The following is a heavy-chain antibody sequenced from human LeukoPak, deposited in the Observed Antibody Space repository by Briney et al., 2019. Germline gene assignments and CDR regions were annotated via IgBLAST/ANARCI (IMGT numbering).Heavy chain of an antibody. V-gene: IGHV4-34*01. Sequence: SSETLSLTCAVYGVSFSGYYWSWIRQPPGKGLEWIGEINHSGSTNYNPSLKSRVTISVDTSKNQFSLKLSSVTAADTAVYYCARAQLRWFDPWGQGTLVTVSS. CDR3: ARAQLRWFDP. CDR1: GVSFSGYY. J-gene: IGHJ5*02. D-gene: IGHD2-2*01. CDR2: INHSGST.